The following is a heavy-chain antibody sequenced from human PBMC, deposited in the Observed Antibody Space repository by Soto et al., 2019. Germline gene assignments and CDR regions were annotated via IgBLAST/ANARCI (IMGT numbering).Heavy chain of an antibody. CDR1: GDSVSSNSAA. D-gene: IGHD5-12*01. CDR2: TYYRSKWYN. Sequence: SQTLSLTCVISGDSVSSNSAAWNWIRQSPSRGLEWLGRTYYRSKWYNDYAVSVKSRITINPDTSKNQFSLQLNSVTPEDTAVYYCARDYKWLHYGMGVWDQGTTAPVSS. J-gene: IGHJ6*02. V-gene: IGHV6-1*01. CDR3: ARDYKWLHYGMGV.